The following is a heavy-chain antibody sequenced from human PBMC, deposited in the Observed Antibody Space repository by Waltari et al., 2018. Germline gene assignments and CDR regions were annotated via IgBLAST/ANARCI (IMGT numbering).Heavy chain of an antibody. V-gene: IGHV3-53*01. D-gene: IGHD1-1*01. J-gene: IGHJ3*02. CDR3: ARAWNCPDAFDI. CDR2: IYSGGST. Sequence: EVQLVESGGGLIHPGGSLRLSCAASGFTVSRNYSTCARQAPGKGLDGVSVIYSGGSTYYADSVEDRFTISRDNSKNTLYLQMNSLRAEDTAVYYCARAWNCPDAFDIWGQGTMVTVSS. CDR1: GFTVSRNY.